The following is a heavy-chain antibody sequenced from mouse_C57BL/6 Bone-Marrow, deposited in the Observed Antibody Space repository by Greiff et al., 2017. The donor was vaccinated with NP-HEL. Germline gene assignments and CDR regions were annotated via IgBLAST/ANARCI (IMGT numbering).Heavy chain of an antibody. V-gene: IGHV5-12*01. J-gene: IGHJ3*01. CDR1: GFTFSDYY. D-gene: IGHD2-3*01. Sequence: EVKLVESGGGLVQPGGSLKLSCAASGFTFSDYYMYWVRQTPEKRLEWVAYISNGGGSTYYPDTVKGRFTISRDNAKNTLYLQMSRLKSEDTAMYYCARHEWLLTFAYWGQGTLVTVSA. CDR3: ARHEWLLTFAY. CDR2: ISNGGGST.